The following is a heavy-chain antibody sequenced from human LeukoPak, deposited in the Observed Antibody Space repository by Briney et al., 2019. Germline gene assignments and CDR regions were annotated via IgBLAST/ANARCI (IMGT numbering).Heavy chain of an antibody. Sequence: GGSLRLSCAASGFTFSSYGMHWVRQAPGKGLEWVAVISYDGSNKYYADSVKGRFTISRDNSKNTLYLQMNSLRAEDTAVYYCAKDRWLVGYYYYGMDVWGQGTTVTVSS. D-gene: IGHD6-19*01. CDR2: ISYDGSNK. CDR3: AKDRWLVGYYYYGMDV. V-gene: IGHV3-30*18. J-gene: IGHJ6*02. CDR1: GFTFSSYG.